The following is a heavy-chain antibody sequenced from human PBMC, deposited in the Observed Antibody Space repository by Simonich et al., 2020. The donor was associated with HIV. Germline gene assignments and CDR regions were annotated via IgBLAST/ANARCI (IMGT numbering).Heavy chain of an antibody. V-gene: IGHV4-34*01. CDR2: INHSADT. J-gene: IGHJ6*02. CDR1: GRSFTGYY. D-gene: IGHD4-4*01. Sequence: QVHLQQWGAGLLKPSETLSLTCAIYGRSFTGYYWSWIRQPPGKGLEWIGEINHSADTNNNPSLKSRVTISVDTSKNQFSLKLSSVTAADTAVYYCAGLRAYSNYFYYYGMDVWGQGTTVTVSS. CDR3: AGLRAYSNYFYYYGMDV.